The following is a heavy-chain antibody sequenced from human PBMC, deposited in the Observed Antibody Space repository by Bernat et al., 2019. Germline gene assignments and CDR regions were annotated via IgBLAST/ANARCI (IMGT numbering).Heavy chain of an antibody. J-gene: IGHJ3*02. CDR3: ATVMLLAYCGGGCYRGGAFDI. V-gene: IGHV1-24*01. CDR1: EYTPTDLS. D-gene: IGHD2-21*02. CDR2: FDPENGET. Sequence: QVQLVQSGAEVKKPGPSVKFSCKVSEYTPTDLSIHWVRRAPGKGLEGMGGFDPENGETIYAQKSQGRVTMTEDTSTDTAYMELSSLRSEDTAVYYCATVMLLAYCGGGCYRGGAFDIWGQGTMVTVSS.